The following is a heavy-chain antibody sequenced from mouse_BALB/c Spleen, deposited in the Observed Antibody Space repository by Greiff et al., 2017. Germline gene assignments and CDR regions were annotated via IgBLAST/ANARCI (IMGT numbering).Heavy chain of an antibody. Sequence: EVQGVESGPGLVKPSQSLSLTCTVTGYSITSDYAWNWIRQFPGNKLEWMGYISYSGSTSYNPSLKSRISITRDTSKNQFFLQLNSVTTEDTATYYCASYYYGNYDYAMDYWGQGTSVTVSS. J-gene: IGHJ4*01. D-gene: IGHD2-1*01. V-gene: IGHV3-2*02. CDR2: ISYSGST. CDR3: ASYYYGNYDYAMDY. CDR1: GYSITSDYA.